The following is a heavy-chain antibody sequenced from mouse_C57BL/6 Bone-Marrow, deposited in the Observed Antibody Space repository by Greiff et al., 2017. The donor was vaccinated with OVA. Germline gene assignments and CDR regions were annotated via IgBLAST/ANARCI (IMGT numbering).Heavy chain of an antibody. V-gene: IGHV6-3*01. Sequence: DVTLVESGGGLVQPGGSMKLSCVASGFTFSNYWMNWVRQSPEKGLEWVAQIRLKSDNYATHYAESVKGRFTISRDDSKSSVYLQMYNLRAEDTGIYYCTGLDGSYPYWYFDVWGTGTTVTVSS. CDR2: IRLKSDNYAT. CDR3: TGLDGSYPYWYFDV. CDR1: GFTFSNYW. J-gene: IGHJ1*03. D-gene: IGHD2-3*01.